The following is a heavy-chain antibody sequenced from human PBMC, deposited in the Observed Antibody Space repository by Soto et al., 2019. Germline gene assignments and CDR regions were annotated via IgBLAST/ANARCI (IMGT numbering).Heavy chain of an antibody. Sequence: EVQLLESGGGLVSPGGSPRLSCAASGFTFSSYAMSWVRQAPGKGLEWLAGITFRGDYTYYADSVKGRFGLSRDNSRNRLDLQMNNLKVEDTALYYCAKLGTMGVFDNWGQGTLLTVSS. CDR1: GFTFSSYA. J-gene: IGHJ4*02. D-gene: IGHD1-26*01. V-gene: IGHV3-23*01. CDR3: AKLGTMGVFDN. CDR2: ITFRGDYT.